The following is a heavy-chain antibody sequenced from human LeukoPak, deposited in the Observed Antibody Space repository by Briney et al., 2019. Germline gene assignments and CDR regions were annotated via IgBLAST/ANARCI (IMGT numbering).Heavy chain of an antibody. V-gene: IGHV5-51*01. CDR1: GYIFTSYW. D-gene: IGHD4-17*01. CDR3: ARHLGDYGDYVDY. Sequence: GESLKISCKGSGYIFTSYWIGWVRQMPGKGLEWMGIIYPGDSDTRYSPSFQGRVTISADKSISTAYPQWSSLKASDTAMYYCARHLGDYGDYVDYWGQGTLVTVSS. J-gene: IGHJ4*02. CDR2: IYPGDSDT.